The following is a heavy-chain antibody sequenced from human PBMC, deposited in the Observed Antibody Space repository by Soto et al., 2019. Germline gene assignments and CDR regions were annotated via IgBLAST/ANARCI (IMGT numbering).Heavy chain of an antibody. CDR1: GGSISSSSYY. V-gene: IGHV4-39*01. J-gene: IGHJ6*02. CDR2: IYYSGST. Sequence: ETLSLTCTVSGGSISSSSYYWGWIRQPPGKGLEWIGSIYYSGSTYYNPSLKSRVTISVDTPKNQFSLKLSSVTAADTAVYYCARQEYCSSTSCSPSYGMDVWGQGTTVTVSS. D-gene: IGHD2-2*01. CDR3: ARQEYCSSTSCSPSYGMDV.